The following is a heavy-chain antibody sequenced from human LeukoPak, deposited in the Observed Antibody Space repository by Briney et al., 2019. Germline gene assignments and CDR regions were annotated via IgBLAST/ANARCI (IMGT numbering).Heavy chain of an antibody. Sequence: ASVKVSCKASGYTFTSYGISWVRQAPGQGLEWMGWISAYNGNTNYAQKLQGRVTMTTDTSTSTAYMELRSLRSDDTAVYYCARDHPPPGITMIVVSGSAYGMDVWGQGTTVTVSS. CDR2: ISAYNGNT. D-gene: IGHD3-22*01. J-gene: IGHJ6*02. V-gene: IGHV1-18*01. CDR3: ARDHPPPGITMIVVSGSAYGMDV. CDR1: GYTFTSYG.